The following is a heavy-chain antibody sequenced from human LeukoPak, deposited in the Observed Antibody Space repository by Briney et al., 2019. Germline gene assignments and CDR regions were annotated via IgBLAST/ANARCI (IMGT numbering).Heavy chain of an antibody. CDR1: GGTFSSYA. CDR2: IIPILGIA. D-gene: IGHD3-10*01. Sequence: GASVKVSCKASGGTFSSYAISWVRQAPGQGLEWMGRIIPILGIANYAQKFQGRVTITADKSTSTAYMELSSLRAEDTAVYYCARAIKYYGSATLIFDPWGQGTLVTVSS. CDR3: ARAIKYYGSATLIFDP. J-gene: IGHJ5*02. V-gene: IGHV1-69*04.